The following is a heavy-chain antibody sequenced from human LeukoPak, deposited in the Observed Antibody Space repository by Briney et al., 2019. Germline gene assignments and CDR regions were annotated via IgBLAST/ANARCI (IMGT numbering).Heavy chain of an antibody. CDR2: ISSSGSTI. Sequence: GGSLRLSCAASGFTFSSYEMNWVRQAQGKGLEWVSYISSSGSTITYAYSLKLRFTISRDNAKNSLYLQMNSLRAEDTAVYYCARAYSSSTFDYWGQGTLVTVSS. V-gene: IGHV3-48*03. J-gene: IGHJ4*02. CDR3: ARAYSSSTFDY. D-gene: IGHD6-6*01. CDR1: GFTFSSYE.